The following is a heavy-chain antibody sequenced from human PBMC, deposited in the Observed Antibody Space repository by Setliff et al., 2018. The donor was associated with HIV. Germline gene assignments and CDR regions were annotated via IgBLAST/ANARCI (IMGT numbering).Heavy chain of an antibody. V-gene: IGHV4-38-2*01. D-gene: IGHD3-3*01. J-gene: IGHJ4*02. CDR1: GYSISSGYY. Sequence: PSETLSLTCAVSGYSISSGYYWGWIRQPPGKGLEWIGSIYHSGSTYYNPSLKSRVTISVDTSKNQFSLKLSSVTAADTAVYYCARAAERRYYNFWSGYYTDFDYWGQGTLVTVSS. CDR3: ARAAERRYYNFWSGYYTDFDY. CDR2: IYHSGST.